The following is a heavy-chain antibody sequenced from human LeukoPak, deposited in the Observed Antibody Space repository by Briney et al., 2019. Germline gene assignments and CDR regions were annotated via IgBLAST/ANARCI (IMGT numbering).Heavy chain of an antibody. CDR3: AREGDVVDTIGSFDY. J-gene: IGHJ4*02. CDR1: GFIFSRYW. D-gene: IGHD5-12*01. Sequence: GGSLRLSCEASGFIFSRYWMHWVRQAPGKGLVWVSRVNHDGSGTNYADSVKGRSIISRDNAKNTLYLQMSSLRAEDTAVYYCAREGDVVDTIGSFDYWGQGTLVTVSS. CDR2: VNHDGSGT. V-gene: IGHV3-74*01.